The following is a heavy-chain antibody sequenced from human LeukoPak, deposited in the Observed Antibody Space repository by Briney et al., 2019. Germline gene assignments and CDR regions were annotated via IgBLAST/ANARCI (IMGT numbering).Heavy chain of an antibody. J-gene: IGHJ4*02. V-gene: IGHV4-39*01. CDR2: IYYSGST. D-gene: IGHD3-22*01. Sequence: PSETLSLTCTVSGGSISSSSYYWGWIRQPPGKGLEWIGSIYYSGSTYYNPSLKSRVTISVDTSKNQFSLKLSSVTAADTAVYYCARRGYYDMHPFDYWGQGTLVTVSS. CDR3: ARRGYYDMHPFDY. CDR1: GGSISSSSYY.